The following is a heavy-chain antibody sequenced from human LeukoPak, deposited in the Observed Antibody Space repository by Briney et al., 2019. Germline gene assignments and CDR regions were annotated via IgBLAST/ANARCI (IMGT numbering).Heavy chain of an antibody. Sequence: KPSETLSLTCAVYGGSFSGYYWNWIRQPPGEGLEWIGEINHSGSTNYNPSLKSRVTISVDTSKNQFSLKLSSVIAADTAVYYCARGYQLLWGGWFDPWGQGTLVTVSS. J-gene: IGHJ5*02. V-gene: IGHV4-34*01. D-gene: IGHD2-2*01. CDR1: GGSFSGYY. CDR3: ARGYQLLWGGWFDP. CDR2: INHSGST.